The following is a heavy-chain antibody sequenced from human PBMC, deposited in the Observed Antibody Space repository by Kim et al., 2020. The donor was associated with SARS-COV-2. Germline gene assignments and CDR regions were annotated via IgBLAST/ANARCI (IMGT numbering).Heavy chain of an antibody. Sequence: NSNPSLKSRVTISVDTPKNQFSLKLSSVTAADTAVYYCARASSTSCLDYWGQGTLVTVSS. V-gene: IGHV4-34*01. CDR3: ARASSTSCLDY. J-gene: IGHJ4*02. D-gene: IGHD2-2*01.